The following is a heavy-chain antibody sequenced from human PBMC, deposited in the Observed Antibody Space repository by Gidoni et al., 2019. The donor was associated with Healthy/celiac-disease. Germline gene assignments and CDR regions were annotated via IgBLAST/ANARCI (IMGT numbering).Heavy chain of an antibody. D-gene: IGHD2-21*01. V-gene: IGHV4-34*01. Sequence: QVQLQQWGAGLLKPSETLSLTCAVYGGSFSGYYWSWIRQPPGKGLEWIGEINHSGSTNYNPSLKSRVTISVDTSKNQFSLKLSSVTAADTAVYYCARGRVAPRGYFDYWGQGTLVTVSS. J-gene: IGHJ4*02. CDR2: INHSGST. CDR3: ARGRVAPRGYFDY. CDR1: GGSFSGYY.